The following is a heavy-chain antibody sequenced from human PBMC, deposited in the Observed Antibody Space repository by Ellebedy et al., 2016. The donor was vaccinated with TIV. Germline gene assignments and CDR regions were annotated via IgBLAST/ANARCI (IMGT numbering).Heavy chain of an antibody. CDR3: MRDWGSTKIIADY. CDR2: INANGESP. Sequence: ASVKVSCKASGYTFTSYGISWVRQAPGQGLEWVGRINANGESPRYGQSLQGRVTMTTDTSTTTAYMELRSLRFDDTAVYYCMRDWGSTKIIADYWGQGTPVTVSS. J-gene: IGHJ4*02. CDR1: GYTFTSYG. V-gene: IGHV1-18*01. D-gene: IGHD2-8*01.